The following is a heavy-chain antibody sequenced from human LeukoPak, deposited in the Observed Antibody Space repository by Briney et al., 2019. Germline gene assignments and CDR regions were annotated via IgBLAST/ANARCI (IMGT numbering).Heavy chain of an antibody. CDR3: ARPNLGWSSGPDAFDI. Sequence: PGGSLRLSCAASGFTFSSYAMHWVRQAPGKGLEWVALISYDGHSKTYADSVKGRFTISRDDSKNTFFLQMDSLRPQDTAVYYCARPNLGWSSGPDAFDIWGPGAMVTVSS. CDR2: ISYDGHSK. J-gene: IGHJ3*02. V-gene: IGHV3-30-3*01. D-gene: IGHD3-3*01. CDR1: GFTFSSYA.